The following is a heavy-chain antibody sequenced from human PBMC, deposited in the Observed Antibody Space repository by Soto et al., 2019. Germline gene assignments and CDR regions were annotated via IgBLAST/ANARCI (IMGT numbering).Heavy chain of an antibody. J-gene: IGHJ6*02. Sequence: SETLSLTCTISGDSISSHNYHWGWIRQPPGKGLEWIGSFYQGGSTYFNPSPKSRVSMSLDTSKNQFSLKLSSVTAADTAVYYCARQVGATRYYYGVDVWGQGTTVTVSS. V-gene: IGHV4-39*01. CDR3: ARQVGATRYYYGVDV. CDR2: FYQGGST. CDR1: GDSISSHNYH. D-gene: IGHD1-26*01.